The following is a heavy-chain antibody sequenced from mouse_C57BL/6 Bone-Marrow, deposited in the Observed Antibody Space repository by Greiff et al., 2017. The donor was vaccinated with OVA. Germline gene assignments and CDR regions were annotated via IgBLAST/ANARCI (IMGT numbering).Heavy chain of an antibody. Sequence: EVKVEESGGGLVQLGGSMKLSCAASGFTFSDAWMDWVRQSPEKGLEWVAEIRNKANNHAKYYAESVKGRFTISRDDSKSSVYLQMNSLRAEDTGIYYCTRNTLLRYLDYFDYWGQGTTLTVSS. J-gene: IGHJ2*01. CDR3: TRNTLLRYLDYFDY. CDR1: GFTFSDAW. D-gene: IGHD1-1*01. CDR2: IRNKANNHAK. V-gene: IGHV6-6*01.